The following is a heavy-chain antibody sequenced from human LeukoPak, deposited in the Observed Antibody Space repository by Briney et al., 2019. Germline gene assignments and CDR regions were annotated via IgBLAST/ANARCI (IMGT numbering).Heavy chain of an antibody. Sequence: GGSLRLSCAASRFPFNSSGMHWARQAPGKGLEWVAFIRYDGSNKFYADSVKGRFTISRDNSKNTLYLQLSSLRTDDTAVYYCARDLATYYDFWSGFRFQHWGQGTLVTVSS. CDR2: IRYDGSNK. CDR3: ARDLATYYDFWSGFRFQH. J-gene: IGHJ1*01. D-gene: IGHD3-3*01. V-gene: IGHV3-30*02. CDR1: RFPFNSSG.